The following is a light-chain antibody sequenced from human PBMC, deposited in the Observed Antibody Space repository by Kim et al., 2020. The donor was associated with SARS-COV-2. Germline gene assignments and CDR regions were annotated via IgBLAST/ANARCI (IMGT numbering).Light chain of an antibody. J-gene: IGKJ2*01. V-gene: IGKV1-17*03. CDR2: STS. CDR1: INKY. Sequence: INKYLAWVQQKPGKVSKGLIYSTSTLQSGVPSRFSGSGSGTEFTLTISSLQPEDFATYYCLQHETFPYTFGQGTKLEIK. CDR3: LQHETFPYT.